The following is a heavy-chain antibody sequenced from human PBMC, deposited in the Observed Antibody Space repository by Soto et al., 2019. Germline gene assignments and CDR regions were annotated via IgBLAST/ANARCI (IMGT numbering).Heavy chain of an antibody. CDR2: ISAYNGNT. D-gene: IGHD6-13*01. Sequence: ASVKVSCKASGGTFSSYAISWVRQAPGQGLEWMGWISAYNGNTNYAQKLQGRVTMTTDTSTSTAYMELRSLRSDDTAVYYCARTVIAAVSLWDSYGMDVWGQGNTVTVS. J-gene: IGHJ6*02. CDR3: ARTVIAAVSLWDSYGMDV. CDR1: GGTFSSYA. V-gene: IGHV1-18*01.